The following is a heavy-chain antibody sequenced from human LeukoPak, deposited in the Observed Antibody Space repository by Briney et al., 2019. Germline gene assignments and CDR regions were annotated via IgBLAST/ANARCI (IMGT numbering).Heavy chain of an antibody. CDR1: GGSISSSSYY. Sequence: SETLSLTCTVSGGSISSSSYYWGWIRQPPGKGLEWIGRIYYSGTTYYNPSLKSRVTISVDTSRNQFSLKLSSVTAADTAVYYCARGSGFYYGSGSYYSNPNWFDPWGQGTLVTVSS. CDR2: IYYSGTT. D-gene: IGHD3-10*01. CDR3: ARGSGFYYGSGSYYSNPNWFDP. J-gene: IGHJ5*02. V-gene: IGHV4-39*07.